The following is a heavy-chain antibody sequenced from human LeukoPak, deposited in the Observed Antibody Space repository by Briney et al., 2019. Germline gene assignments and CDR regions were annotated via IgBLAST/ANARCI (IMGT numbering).Heavy chain of an antibody. J-gene: IGHJ4*02. CDR1: GASISSFY. CDR3: ATRYGSGTYPRYYFDS. Sequence: SETLSLTCTVSGASISSFYWSWIRQPPGKGLEWIGYIYYSGSTNYSPSLKSRVTISVDTSKNQFSLKLSSVAAADTAVYYCATRYGSGTYPRYYFDSLGQGTLVTGSS. CDR2: IYYSGST. D-gene: IGHD3-10*01. V-gene: IGHV4-59*01.